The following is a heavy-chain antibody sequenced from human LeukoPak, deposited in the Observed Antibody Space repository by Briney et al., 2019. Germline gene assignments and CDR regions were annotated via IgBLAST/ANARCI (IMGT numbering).Heavy chain of an antibody. J-gene: IGHJ4*02. D-gene: IGHD3-22*01. CDR1: GGSFSTYY. Sequence: SETLSLTCTVSGGSFSTYYWSWIRQPAGKGLEWIGHIYTSGTTNYNPSLKSRVTISVDTSKNQFSLGLSSVTAADTAVYYCARVTGYMIEDYFDYWAREPWSPSPQ. CDR2: IYTSGTT. CDR3: ARVTGYMIEDYFDY. V-gene: IGHV4-4*07.